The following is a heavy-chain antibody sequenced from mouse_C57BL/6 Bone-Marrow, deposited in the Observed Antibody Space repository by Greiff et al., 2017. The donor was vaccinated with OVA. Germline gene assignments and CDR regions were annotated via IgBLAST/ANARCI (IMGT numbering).Heavy chain of an antibody. V-gene: IGHV1-22*01. Sequence: EVQLQQSGPELVKPGASVKMSCKASGYTFTDYNMHWVKQSHGKSLEWIGYINPNNGGTSYNQKFKGKATLTVNKSSSTAYMELRSLTSEDSAVYYCARALDGPGIIYYAMDYWGQGTSVTVSS. CDR3: ARALDGPGIIYYAMDY. CDR1: GYTFTDYN. J-gene: IGHJ4*01. CDR2: INPNNGGT. D-gene: IGHD2-3*01.